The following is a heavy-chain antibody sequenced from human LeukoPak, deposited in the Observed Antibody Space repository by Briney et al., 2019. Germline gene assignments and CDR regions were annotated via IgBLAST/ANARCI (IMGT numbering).Heavy chain of an antibody. CDR2: INPNSGGT. CDR3: ARSFRDYVWGSYRYTGGYAFDI. V-gene: IGHV1-2*02. D-gene: IGHD3-16*02. Sequence: GASVKVSCKASGYTFTGYYMHWVRQAPGQGLEWMGWINPNSGGTNYAQKFQGRVTMTRDTPISTAYMELSRLRSDDTAVYYCARSFRDYVWGSYRYTGGYAFDIWGQGTMVTVSS. J-gene: IGHJ3*02. CDR1: GYTFTGYY.